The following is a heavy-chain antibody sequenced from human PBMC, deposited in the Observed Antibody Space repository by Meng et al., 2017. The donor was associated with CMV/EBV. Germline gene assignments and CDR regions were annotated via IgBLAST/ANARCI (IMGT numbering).Heavy chain of an antibody. CDR2: LNWNSNHI. CDR3: VKDGFSYQSSGGTFES. CDR1: GFIFDDYS. V-gene: IGHV3-9*01. Sequence: GGSLRLSCAVSGFIFDDYSMHWVRQAPGKGPEWLLSLNWNSNHIGQAESVKGRFAISRDNAKNSLYLQMNSLRVEDTAVYYCVKDGFSYQSSGGTFESWGQGTTVTVSS. J-gene: IGHJ6*02. D-gene: IGHD3-22*01.